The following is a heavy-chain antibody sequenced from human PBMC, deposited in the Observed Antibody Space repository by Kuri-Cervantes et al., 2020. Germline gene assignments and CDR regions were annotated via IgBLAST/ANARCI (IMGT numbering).Heavy chain of an antibody. D-gene: IGHD2-2*01. J-gene: IGHJ4*02. CDR1: GFTFTSSA. CDR2: IVVGSGNT. CDR3: ASPRLGYCSSTSCYGVLDY. Sequence: SVKVSCKASGFTFTSSAVQWVRQARGQRLEWIGWIVVGSGNTNYAQKFQERVTITRDMSTSTAYMELSSLRSEDTAVYYCASPRLGYCSSTSCYGVLDYWGQGTLVTVSS. V-gene: IGHV1-58*01.